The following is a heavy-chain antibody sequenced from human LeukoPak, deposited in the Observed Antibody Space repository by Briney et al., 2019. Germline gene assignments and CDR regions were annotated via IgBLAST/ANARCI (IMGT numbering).Heavy chain of an antibody. CDR3: AGGGQWLAFDY. Sequence: SETLSLTCAVYGGSFSGYYWSWIRQPPGKGLEWIGYIHYSGTTNYNPSLKSRVTISVDTSKNQFSLKLSSVTAADTAVYYCAGGGQWLAFDYWGQGTLVTVSS. V-gene: IGHV4-59*01. CDR2: IHYSGTT. J-gene: IGHJ4*02. D-gene: IGHD6-19*01. CDR1: GGSFSGYY.